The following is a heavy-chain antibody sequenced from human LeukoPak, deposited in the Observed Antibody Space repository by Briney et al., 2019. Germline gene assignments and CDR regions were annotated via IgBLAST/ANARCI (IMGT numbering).Heavy chain of an antibody. V-gene: IGHV3-21*01. CDR2: ISSSSSYI. Sequence: PGGSLRLSCAASGFTLSSYSMNWVGQAPGKGLEWVSSISSSSSYIYYADSVKGRFTISRDNAKNSLYLQMNSLRAEDTAVYYCAREYYYGSGSYYNEPSHYYYYGMDVWVNGTTVTVSS. CDR1: GFTLSSYS. CDR3: AREYYYGSGSYYNEPSHYYYYGMDV. J-gene: IGHJ6*04. D-gene: IGHD3-10*01.